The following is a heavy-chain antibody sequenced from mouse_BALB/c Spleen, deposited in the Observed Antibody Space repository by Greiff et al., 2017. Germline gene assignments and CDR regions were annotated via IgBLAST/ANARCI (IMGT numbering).Heavy chain of an antibody. Sequence: QVQLKESGAELVRPGVSVKISCKGSGYTFTDYAMHWVKQSHAKSLEWIGVISTYYGDASYNQKFKGKATMTVDKSSSTAYMELARLTSEDSAIYYCASYGNYGYYAMDYWGQGTSVTVSS. CDR3: ASYGNYGYYAMDY. CDR2: ISTYYGDA. J-gene: IGHJ4*01. CDR1: GYTFTDYA. D-gene: IGHD2-1*01. V-gene: IGHV1S137*01.